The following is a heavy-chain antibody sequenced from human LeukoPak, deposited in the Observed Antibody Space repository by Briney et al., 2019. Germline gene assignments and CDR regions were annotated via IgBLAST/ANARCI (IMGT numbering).Heavy chain of an antibody. Sequence: SETLSLTCSVSGGSISSGTYYWGWIRQPPGKGLEWIGSIHYSGSTYYNPSLMSRVTIFVDTSKNQFSLKLSFVTAADTALYYCARVNKIWEYFDYWGRGTLVTVSS. V-gene: IGHV4-39*01. CDR1: GGSISSGTYY. CDR3: ARVNKIWEYFDY. D-gene: IGHD1-26*01. CDR2: IHYSGST. J-gene: IGHJ4*02.